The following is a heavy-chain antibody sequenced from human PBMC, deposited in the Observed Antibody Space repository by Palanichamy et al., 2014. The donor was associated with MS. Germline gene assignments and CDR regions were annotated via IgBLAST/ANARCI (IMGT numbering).Heavy chain of an antibody. V-gene: IGHV4-61*02. Sequence: QVQLQESGPGLVKPSQTLSLTCTDSGGSISSGSYYWSWIRQPAGKGLEWIGRIYSSGSTNYNPSLKSRVTISVDTSKNQFSLKLSSVTAADTAVYYCARERQGYCSGGSCSNWFDPWGQGTLVTVSS. CDR2: IYSSGST. D-gene: IGHD2-15*01. CDR3: ARERQGYCSGGSCSNWFDP. J-gene: IGHJ5*02. CDR1: GGSISSGSYY.